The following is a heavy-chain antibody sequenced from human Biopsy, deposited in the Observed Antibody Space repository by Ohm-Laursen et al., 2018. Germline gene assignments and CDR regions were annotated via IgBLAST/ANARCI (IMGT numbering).Heavy chain of an antibody. CDR3: ARDRGYYSDRTVPGYFDL. J-gene: IGHJ2*01. V-gene: IGHV4-59*01. Sequence: TLSLTCTVSGDSISSYYWSWIRQPPGKGLLWIGYVYYTGSTDYNPSLQSRVTISVDTSKNHFSLRLRSVTPADTAIYYCARDRGYYSDRTVPGYFDLWGRGTLVTVSS. CDR2: VYYTGST. D-gene: IGHD3-22*01. CDR1: GDSISSYY.